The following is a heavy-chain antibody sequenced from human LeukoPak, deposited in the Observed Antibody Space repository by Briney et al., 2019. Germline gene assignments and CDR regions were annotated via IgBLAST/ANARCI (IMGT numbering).Heavy chain of an antibody. V-gene: IGHV3-23*01. Sequence: GGSLRLSCAASGFTFSSYAMSWVRQAPGKGLEWVSAISGSGGSTYYADSVKGRFTISRDNSKNTLYLQMNSLRAEDTAVYYCAKDALTTWYATVVTAIPEVYYGMDAWGQGTTVTVYS. CDR2: ISGSGGST. J-gene: IGHJ6*02. CDR1: GFTFSSYA. D-gene: IGHD2-21*02. CDR3: AKDALTTWYATVVTAIPEVYYGMDA.